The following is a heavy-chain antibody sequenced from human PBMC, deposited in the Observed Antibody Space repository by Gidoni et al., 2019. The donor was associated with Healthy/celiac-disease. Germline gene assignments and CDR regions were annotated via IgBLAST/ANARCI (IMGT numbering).Heavy chain of an antibody. CDR3: AREHVDTAMVTWFDP. V-gene: IGHV3-33*01. CDR2: IWYDGSNK. Sequence: QVQLVESGGGVVQPGRSLRLSCAASGFTFSSYGMHWVRQAPGKGLEWVAVIWYDGSNKYYADSVKGRFTISRDNSKNTLYLQMNSLRTEDTAVYYCAREHVDTAMVTWFDPWGQGTLVTVSS. J-gene: IGHJ5*02. CDR1: GFTFSSYG. D-gene: IGHD5-18*01.